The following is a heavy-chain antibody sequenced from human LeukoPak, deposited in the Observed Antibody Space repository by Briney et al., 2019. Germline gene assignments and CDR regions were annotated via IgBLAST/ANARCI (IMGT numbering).Heavy chain of an antibody. V-gene: IGHV1-46*01. CDR1: GYTFTSYY. CDR2: INHSGGST. D-gene: IGHD3-10*01. CDR3: ARDGLLWFGISNWFDP. Sequence: ASVKVSCKASGYTFTSYYMHWVRQAPGQGLEWMGIINHSGGSTSYAQKFQGRVTMTRDTSTSTVYMELSSLRSEDTAVYYCARDGLLWFGISNWFDPWGQGTLVTVSS. J-gene: IGHJ5*02.